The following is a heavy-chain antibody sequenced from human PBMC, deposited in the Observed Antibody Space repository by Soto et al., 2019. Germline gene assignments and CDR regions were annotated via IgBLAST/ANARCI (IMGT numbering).Heavy chain of an antibody. D-gene: IGHD6-19*01. V-gene: IGHV1-3*01. J-gene: IGHJ6*02. CDR3: AREGWSNYNVCVMDF. CDR1: GYNFTMYS. Sequence: QVQLVQSGAEVKNPGASMKISCKASGYNFTMYSMHWVRQAPGQRPEWMGWISGGSGNTKYSPKLQGRVTITRDTSANTVYMELSGLRSEDSAVYYCAREGWSNYNVCVMDFWGQGTTVTVSS. CDR2: ISGGSGNT.